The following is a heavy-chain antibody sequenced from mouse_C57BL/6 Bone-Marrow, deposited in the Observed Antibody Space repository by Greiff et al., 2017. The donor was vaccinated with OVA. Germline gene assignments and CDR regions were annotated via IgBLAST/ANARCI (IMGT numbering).Heavy chain of an antibody. CDR1: GYTFTDYY. J-gene: IGHJ3*01. V-gene: IGHV1-19*01. CDR3: ARGGAIYYGPAWFAY. CDR2: INPYNGGT. D-gene: IGHD2-1*01. Sequence: EVQLQQSGPVLVKPGASVKMSCKASGYTFTDYYMNWVKQSHGKSLEWIGVINPYNGGTSYNQKFKGKATLTVDKSSSTAYMELNSLTSEDSAVYYCARGGAIYYGPAWFAYWGQGTLVTVSA.